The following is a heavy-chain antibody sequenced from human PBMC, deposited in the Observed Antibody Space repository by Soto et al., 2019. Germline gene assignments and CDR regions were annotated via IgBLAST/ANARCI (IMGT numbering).Heavy chain of an antibody. V-gene: IGHV3-15*01. CDR2: IKSKTDGGTT. D-gene: IGHD2-2*01. J-gene: IGHJ6*02. Sequence: GGSLRLSCAASGFTFSNAWMSWVRQAPGKGLEWVGRIKSKTDGGTTDYAAPVKGRFTISRDDSKNTLYLQMNSLKTEYTAVYYCSTEFIVVVHPSYYYVLAVSGQGTTVTVSS. CDR1: GFTFSNAW. CDR3: STEFIVVVHPSYYYVLAV.